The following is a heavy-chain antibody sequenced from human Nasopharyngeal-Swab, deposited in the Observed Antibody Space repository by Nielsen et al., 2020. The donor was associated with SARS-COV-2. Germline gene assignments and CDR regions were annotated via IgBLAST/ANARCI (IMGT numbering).Heavy chain of an antibody. D-gene: IGHD5-24*01. CDR1: GGTFSSYA. CDR3: ARDAYPVEMTKIIGRHDVFDI. CDR2: ITPISATT. J-gene: IGHJ3*02. Sequence: SVKVSCKVSGGTFSSYALCWVRQAPGQGLEWMGGITPISATTNYAQEFQGRVTITAEESTSTAYMELRSLRPEDTAVYYCARDAYPVEMTKIIGRHDVFDIWGQGTMVTVSS. V-gene: IGHV1-69*13.